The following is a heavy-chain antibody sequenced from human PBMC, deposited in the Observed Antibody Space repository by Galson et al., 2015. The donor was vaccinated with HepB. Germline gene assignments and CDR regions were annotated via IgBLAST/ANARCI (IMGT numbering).Heavy chain of an antibody. V-gene: IGHV1-69*13. CDR3: ASTPYAGYSSGWYERKYFQH. CDR1: GGTFSSYA. Sequence: SVKVSCKASGGTFSSYAIRWVRQAPGQGLEWMGGIIPIFGTANYAQKFQGRVTITADESTSTAYMELSSLRSEDTAVYYCASTPYAGYSSGWYERKYFQHWGQGTLVTVSS. D-gene: IGHD6-19*01. J-gene: IGHJ1*01. CDR2: IIPIFGTA.